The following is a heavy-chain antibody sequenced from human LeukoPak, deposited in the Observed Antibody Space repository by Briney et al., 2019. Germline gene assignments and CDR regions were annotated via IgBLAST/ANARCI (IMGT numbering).Heavy chain of an antibody. CDR3: ARDFSWGVDS. CDR1: GHSFTGYF. V-gene: IGHV1-2*02. CDR2: INANSGDT. D-gene: IGHD3-10*01. Sequence: ASVTVSCKTSGHSFTGYFFHWIRQAPGQGLEWMGWINANSGDTNYAQNFQDRVTMTRDRSISTVYMELSRLRTDDTAVYYCARDFSWGVDSWGQGTLVTVSS. J-gene: IGHJ4*02.